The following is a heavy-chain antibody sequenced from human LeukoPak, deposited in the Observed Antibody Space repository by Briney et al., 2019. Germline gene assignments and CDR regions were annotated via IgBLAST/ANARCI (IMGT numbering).Heavy chain of an antibody. Sequence: PGGSLRLSCAASGFTFSSYAMSWVRQAPGKGLEWVSAISGSGGSTYYADSVKGRFTISRDNSKNTLYLQMNSLRAEDTAVYYCAKDPRALYYGSGRYGGDAFDIWGQGTMVTVSP. CDR1: GFTFSSYA. V-gene: IGHV3-23*01. D-gene: IGHD3-10*01. CDR3: AKDPRALYYGSGRYGGDAFDI. J-gene: IGHJ3*02. CDR2: ISGSGGST.